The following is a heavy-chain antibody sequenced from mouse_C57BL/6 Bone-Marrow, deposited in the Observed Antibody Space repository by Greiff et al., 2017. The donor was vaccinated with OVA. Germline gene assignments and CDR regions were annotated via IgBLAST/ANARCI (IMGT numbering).Heavy chain of an antibody. CDR2: ILPGSGST. V-gene: IGHV1-9*01. D-gene: IGHD2-4*01. CDR1: GYTFTGYR. Sequence: VQLQQSGAELMKPGASVKLSCKATGYTFTGYRIEWVKQRPGHGLEWIGEILPGSGSTNYNEKFKGKATFTADTTSNTAYMQLSSLATEDSAISYCAGRGLRCSMDYWGQGTSVTVSS. CDR3: AGRGLRCSMDY. J-gene: IGHJ4*01.